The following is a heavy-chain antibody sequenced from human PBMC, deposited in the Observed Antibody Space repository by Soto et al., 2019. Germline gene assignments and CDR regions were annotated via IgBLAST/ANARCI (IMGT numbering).Heavy chain of an antibody. CDR1: GDSVSSVGFH. Sequence: PSETLSLTCTVSGDSVSSVGFHWAWLRRPPGKGLEWIGYIYNGGSTYYRPSLESRMHMSLDATRNHYSLRLTSVTAADTAVYYCAREPPQDIGLVVADSMGGFFDYWSQGTLVTVSS. CDR3: AREPPQDIGLVVADSMGGFFDY. D-gene: IGHD2-15*01. CDR2: IYNGGST. J-gene: IGHJ4*02. V-gene: IGHV4-30-4*01.